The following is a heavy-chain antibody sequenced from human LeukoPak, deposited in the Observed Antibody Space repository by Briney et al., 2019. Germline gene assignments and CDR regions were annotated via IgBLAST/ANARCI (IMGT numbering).Heavy chain of an antibody. Sequence: GASVKVSCKASGYTFTGYYMHWVRQAPGQGLEWIGWINPNSGGTNYAQKFQGRVTMTRDTSISTAYMELSRLRSDDTAVYYCARDSVVGATPLDYWGQGTLVTVSS. CDR3: ARDSVVGATPLDY. V-gene: IGHV1-2*02. CDR1: GYTFTGYY. D-gene: IGHD1-26*01. CDR2: INPNSGGT. J-gene: IGHJ4*02.